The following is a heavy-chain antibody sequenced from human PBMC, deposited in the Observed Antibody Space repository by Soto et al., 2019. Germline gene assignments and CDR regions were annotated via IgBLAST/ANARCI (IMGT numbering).Heavy chain of an antibody. J-gene: IGHJ4*02. Sequence: EVQLLESGGGLLQPGGSLRLSCAASGFTFSSFAMSWVRQAPGKGLEWVPAISGSGGSTYYADSVKGRFTISRDNSKNTLYLQMNSLRAEDTAVYYCATGHYDYIWGSYRPVSFDYWGQGTLVTVSS. D-gene: IGHD3-16*02. V-gene: IGHV3-23*01. CDR2: ISGSGGST. CDR1: GFTFSSFA. CDR3: ATGHYDYIWGSYRPVSFDY.